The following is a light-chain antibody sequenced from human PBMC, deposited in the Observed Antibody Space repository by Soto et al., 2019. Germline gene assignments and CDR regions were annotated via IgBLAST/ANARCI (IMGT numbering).Light chain of an antibody. CDR3: SSYTRSSTVA. V-gene: IGLV2-14*01. CDR1: SSDVGAYDY. J-gene: IGLJ2*01. Sequence: QSALTQPASVSGSPGQSITISCTGTSSDVGAYDYVSWYQQRPDKAPKLMIYDVSNRPSGVSNRFSGSKSGNTASLTISGLQADDEADYYCSSYTRSSTVAFGGGTKLTVL. CDR2: DVS.